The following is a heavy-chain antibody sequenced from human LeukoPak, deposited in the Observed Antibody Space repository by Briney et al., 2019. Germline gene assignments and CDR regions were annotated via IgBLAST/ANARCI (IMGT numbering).Heavy chain of an antibody. D-gene: IGHD5-24*01. J-gene: IGHJ4*02. Sequence: GGSLRLSCAASGFTFKKYWMNWVRQVPGKGLECLANIKEDGSETYYADSVKGRFTISRDNPKNLLFLRINSLRVEDTAVYYCARETPRRGETRDGYRWGQGTLVTVSS. CDR3: ARETPRRGETRDGYR. CDR1: GFTFKKYW. CDR2: IKEDGSET. V-gene: IGHV3-7*01.